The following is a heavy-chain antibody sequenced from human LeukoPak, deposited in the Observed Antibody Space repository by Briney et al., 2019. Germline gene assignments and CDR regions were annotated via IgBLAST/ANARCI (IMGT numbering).Heavy chain of an antibody. CDR2: IYPGDSDT. D-gene: IGHD5-24*01. CDR3: ARHLRGMATIDDAFDI. CDR1: GYSFTSYW. J-gene: IGHJ3*02. V-gene: IGHV5-51*01. Sequence: GESLKISCKGSGYSFTSYWIGWVRQMPGKGLEWMGIIYPGDSDTRYSPSFQGQVTISADKSISTAYLQWSSLKASDTAMYYCARHLRGMATIDDAFDIWGQGTMVTVSS.